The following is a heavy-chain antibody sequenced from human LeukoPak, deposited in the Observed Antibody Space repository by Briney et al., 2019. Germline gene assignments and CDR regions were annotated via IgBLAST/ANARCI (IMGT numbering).Heavy chain of an antibody. J-gene: IGHJ4*02. CDR2: DRGTK. Sequence: SGGSLRLSCTASGFIFTNAWMTWVRQAPGKGLEWVGRDRGTKDYAAPVKDRFSISRDNSKNTLYLVMINLKTEDTAVYYCTAGLYDTGGVDHWGQRTLVTVSS. CDR1: GFIFTNAW. CDR3: TAGLYDTGGVDH. D-gene: IGHD3-22*01. V-gene: IGHV3-66*01.